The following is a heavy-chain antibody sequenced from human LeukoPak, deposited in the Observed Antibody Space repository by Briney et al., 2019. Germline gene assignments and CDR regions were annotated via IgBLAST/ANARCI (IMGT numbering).Heavy chain of an antibody. V-gene: IGHV3-23*01. D-gene: IGHD3-10*01. J-gene: IGHJ4*02. CDR2: ISGSGGST. Sequence: QAGGSLRLSCAASGFTFSSYAMSWVRQAPGKGLEWVSAISGSGGSTYYADSVKGRFTISRDNSKNTLYLQMNSLRAEDTAVYYCAKVLDYYGSGSSKSLDYWGQGTLVTVSS. CDR3: AKVLDYYGSGSSKSLDY. CDR1: GFTFSSYA.